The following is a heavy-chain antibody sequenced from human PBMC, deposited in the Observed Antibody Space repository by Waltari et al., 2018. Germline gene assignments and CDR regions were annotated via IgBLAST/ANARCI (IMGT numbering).Heavy chain of an antibody. V-gene: IGHV3-30*09. D-gene: IGHD3-16*02. CDR2: IIYDGIFE. CDR3: VRDFNDDRWGTYRSLAY. J-gene: IGHJ4*02. CDR1: GFMFSSYA. Sequence: QVQLVESGGGVVQPGGSLTLSCQASGFMFSSYAMYWVRQAPGKGLGWVALIIYDGIFENYAVYVKGRFAISRDNSNNTLFLQMNSLRPEDTAVYYCVRDFNDDRWGTYRSLAYWGQGTLVTVSS.